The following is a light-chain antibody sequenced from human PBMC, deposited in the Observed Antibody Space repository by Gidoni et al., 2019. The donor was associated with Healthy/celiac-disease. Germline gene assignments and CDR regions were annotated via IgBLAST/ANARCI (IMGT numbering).Light chain of an antibody. CDR2: DAS. CDR3: QQRSNWPPT. CDR1: QSVSSY. J-gene: IGKJ1*01. V-gene: IGKV3-11*01. Sequence: EIVLTQSPATLSLSPGERATLACRASQSVSSYLAWYQQKPGQAPRLLIDDASNRATGIPARFSGSGSGKDFTLTISSLEPEDFAVYYLQQRSNWPPTFGKGTKVEIK.